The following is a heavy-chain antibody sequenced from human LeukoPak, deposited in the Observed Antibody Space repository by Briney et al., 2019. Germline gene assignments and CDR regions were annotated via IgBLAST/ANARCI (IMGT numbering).Heavy chain of an antibody. D-gene: IGHD5-24*01. Sequence: GASVKVSCKASGYTFTGYYMHWVRQAPGQGLEWMGGIIPIFGTANYAQKFQGRVTITTDESTSTAYMELSSLRSEDTAVYYCARFGEMAPGVGYYFDYWGQGTLVTVSS. J-gene: IGHJ4*02. CDR1: GYTFTGYY. CDR2: IIPIFGTA. V-gene: IGHV1-69*05. CDR3: ARFGEMAPGVGYYFDY.